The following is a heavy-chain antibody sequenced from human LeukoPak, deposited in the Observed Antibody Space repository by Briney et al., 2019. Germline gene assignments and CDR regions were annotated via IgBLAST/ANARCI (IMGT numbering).Heavy chain of an antibody. J-gene: IGHJ4*02. CDR3: ARAKMGN. CDR2: ISDNGDTI. V-gene: IGHV3-11*01. Sequence: GGSLRLSCAASGFIFNNYYMSWMRQAPGKGLEWVSYISDNGDTIYYADFVRGRFTISRDNANNSLSLHLSNLTVEDTAVYYWARAKMGNWGQGAPVTVSS. CDR1: GFIFNNYY. D-gene: IGHD2-8*01.